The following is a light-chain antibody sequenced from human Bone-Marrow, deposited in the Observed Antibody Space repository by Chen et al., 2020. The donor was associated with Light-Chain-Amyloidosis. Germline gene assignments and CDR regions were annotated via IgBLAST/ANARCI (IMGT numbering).Light chain of an antibody. V-gene: IGLV6-57*01. CDR1: SGSMSTNY. J-gene: IGLJ3*02. Sequence: FLPTGADSVLESPGKKAIRYCTRCSGSMSTNYVKWYQPRPGSSPTTVIYEDDQRPSGVPDRFSGSIDRCSNAASLTSSGLETEDEADYCCQSYQGSSQGVFGGGTKLTVL. CDR3: QSYQGSSQGV. CDR2: EDD.